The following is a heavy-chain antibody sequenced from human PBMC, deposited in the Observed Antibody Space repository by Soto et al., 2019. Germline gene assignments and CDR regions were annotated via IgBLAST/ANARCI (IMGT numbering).Heavy chain of an antibody. V-gene: IGHV4-30-4*01. J-gene: IGHJ4*01. CDR1: GGSISSGDYY. CDR3: ARTNSGVAGATYAKPFDC. CDR2: IYYSGST. D-gene: IGHD1-26*01. Sequence: PSETLSLTCTVSGGSISSGDYYWSWIRQPPGTGLEWIGNIYYSGSTSYNPSLKSRVTMSVDTSRNQFSLELSSVTAADTAVYYCARTNSGVAGATYAKPFDCWGQGALVTVSS.